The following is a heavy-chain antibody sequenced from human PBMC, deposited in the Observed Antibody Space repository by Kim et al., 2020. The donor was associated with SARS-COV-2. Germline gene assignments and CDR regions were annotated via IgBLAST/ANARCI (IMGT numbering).Heavy chain of an antibody. CDR2: IYYSGGT. J-gene: IGHJ3*01. V-gene: IGHV4-39*07. CDR3: TGGNSGAFDL. D-gene: IGHD2-21*01. Sequence: SETLSLTCTVSAGSIISSTNYWGWSRQPPGKGLEWIGGIYYSGGTSYNPSLKNRVTVSADTSKNQFSLKLSSVTAADTAVYYCTGGNSGAFDLWVQGTMV. CDR1: AGSIISSTNY.